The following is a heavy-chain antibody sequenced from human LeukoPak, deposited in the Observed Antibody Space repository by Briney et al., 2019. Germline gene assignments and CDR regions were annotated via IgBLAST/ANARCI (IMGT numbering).Heavy chain of an antibody. Sequence: GGSLRLSCAASRFTFSSYSMNWVRQAPGKGLEWVSSISSSSSYIYYADSVKGRFTISRDNAKNTLYLQMNSLRVEDTAVYFCARVVWDSSGYYIDYWGQGSLVTVSS. J-gene: IGHJ4*02. V-gene: IGHV3-21*01. CDR1: RFTFSSYS. CDR2: ISSSSSYI. D-gene: IGHD3-22*01. CDR3: ARVVWDSSGYYIDY.